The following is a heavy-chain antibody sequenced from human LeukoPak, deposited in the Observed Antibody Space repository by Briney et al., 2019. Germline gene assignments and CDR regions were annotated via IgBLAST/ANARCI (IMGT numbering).Heavy chain of an antibody. CDR1: GGSISSNNW. D-gene: IGHD3-3*02. Sequence: SGTLSLTCAVSGGSISSNNWWGWVRQPPGKGLEWIGYIYYSGSTNYNPSLKSRVTISVDTSKNQFSLKLSSVTAADTAVYYCASLAGRIRWGQGTLVTVSS. CDR3: ASLAGRIR. V-gene: IGHV4-4*02. CDR2: IYYSGST. J-gene: IGHJ4*02.